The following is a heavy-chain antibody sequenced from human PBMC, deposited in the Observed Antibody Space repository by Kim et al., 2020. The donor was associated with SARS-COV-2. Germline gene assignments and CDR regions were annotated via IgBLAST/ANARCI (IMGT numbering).Heavy chain of an antibody. D-gene: IGHD3-22*01. V-gene: IGHV3-74*01. CDR3: ARDVRSDYYDSSGLPDY. Sequence: KGRFTISRDNAMNTLYLQMNRLRAEDTAVYYCARDVRSDYYDSSGLPDYWGQGTLVTVSS. J-gene: IGHJ4*02.